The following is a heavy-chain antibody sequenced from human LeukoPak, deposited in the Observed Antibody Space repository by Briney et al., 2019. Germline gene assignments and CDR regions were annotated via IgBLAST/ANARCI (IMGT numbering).Heavy chain of an antibody. CDR2: IYHSGST. D-gene: IGHD3-22*01. CDR3: ARHYYGSSVDAFDI. CDR1: GGSISSYY. J-gene: IGHJ3*02. V-gene: IGHV4-59*08. Sequence: SETLSLTCTVSGGSISSYYWSWIRQPPGKGLEWIGEIYHSGSTNYNPSLKSRVSISVDKSRNQFSLKLSSVTAADTAVYYCARHYYGSSVDAFDIWGQGTMVTVSS.